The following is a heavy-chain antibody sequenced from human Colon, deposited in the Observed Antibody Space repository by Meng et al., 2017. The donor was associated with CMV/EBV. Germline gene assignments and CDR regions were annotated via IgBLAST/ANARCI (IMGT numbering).Heavy chain of an antibody. Sequence: ASVKVSCKASGYVFNVYYIHWVRQAPGQGLEWMGWINPNSGGTNYAQKFQGRVTMTRDTSISTAYMELSRLRSDDTAVYYCARDYYYGMDVWGQGTTVTVSS. CDR3: ARDYYYGMDV. CDR1: GYVFNVYY. J-gene: IGHJ6*02. V-gene: IGHV1-2*02. CDR2: INPNSGGT.